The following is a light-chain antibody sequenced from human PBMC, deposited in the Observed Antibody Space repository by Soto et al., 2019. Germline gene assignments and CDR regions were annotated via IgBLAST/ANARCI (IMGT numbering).Light chain of an antibody. J-gene: IGKJ5*01. CDR3: QQYATSPIT. CDR2: GAS. V-gene: IGKV3-20*01. CDR1: QFISSTS. Sequence: EIVLTQSPVTRSLSPALCSTLLCRASQFISSTSLAWYQQKPGQAPRLLIYGASSRATGIPDRFTGSGSGTDFTLTITPLEPEDFAVYFCQQYATSPITFGQGTRLEIK.